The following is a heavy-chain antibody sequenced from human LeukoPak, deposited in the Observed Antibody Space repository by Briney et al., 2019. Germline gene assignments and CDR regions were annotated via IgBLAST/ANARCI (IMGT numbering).Heavy chain of an antibody. Sequence: SETLSLTCTVSGGSISSSSYYWGWIRQPPGKGLEWIGSIYYSGSTYYNPSLKSRVTISVDTSKNQFSLKLSSVTAADTAVYYCARGLAARRRGFDYWGQGTLVTVSS. CDR1: GGSISSSSYY. J-gene: IGHJ4*02. D-gene: IGHD6-6*01. CDR3: ARGLAARRRGFDY. CDR2: IYYSGST. V-gene: IGHV4-39*01.